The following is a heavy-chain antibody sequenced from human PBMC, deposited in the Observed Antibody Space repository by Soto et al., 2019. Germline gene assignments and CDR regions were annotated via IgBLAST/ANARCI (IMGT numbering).Heavy chain of an antibody. Sequence: QVHLEQWGAGLLKPSETLSLTCAVYGGSLSGYFWSWVRQPPGKGLAWIGGINHSGSTNYNPSLKCRLTISADTSKHQFSLRLSSVTAADSGIYYCASYHYYDFWIGSRHYMDVWGRGTTITVSS. CDR1: GGSLSGYF. CDR3: ASYHYYDFWIGSRHYMDV. D-gene: IGHD3-3*01. J-gene: IGHJ6*03. CDR2: INHSGST. V-gene: IGHV4-34*01.